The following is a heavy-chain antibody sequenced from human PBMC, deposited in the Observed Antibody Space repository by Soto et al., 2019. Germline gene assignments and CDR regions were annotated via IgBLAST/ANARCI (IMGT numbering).Heavy chain of an antibody. Sequence: ASVKVSCKASGYTFTSYYMHWVRQAPGQGLEWMGIINPSGGSTSYAQKFQGRVTMTRDTSTSTVYMELSSLRSEDTAVYYCARDLSCSSTSCYVRYYFDYWGQGTLVTVSS. CDR3: ARDLSCSSTSCYVRYYFDY. CDR2: INPSGGST. D-gene: IGHD2-2*01. V-gene: IGHV1-46*03. CDR1: GYTFTSYY. J-gene: IGHJ4*02.